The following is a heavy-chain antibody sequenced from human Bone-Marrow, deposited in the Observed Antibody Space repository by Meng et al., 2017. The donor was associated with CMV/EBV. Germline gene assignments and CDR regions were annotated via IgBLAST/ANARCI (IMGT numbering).Heavy chain of an antibody. Sequence: GESLKISCAASGFTFNNYAIHWVRQAPGKGLEWVAFIRYDGSNKYYADSVKGRFTISRDNSKNTLYLQMNSLRAEDTAVYYCARENKWELLPLDYWGQGTLVTVSS. CDR3: ARENKWELLPLDY. D-gene: IGHD1-26*01. J-gene: IGHJ4*02. V-gene: IGHV3-30*02. CDR1: GFTFNNYA. CDR2: IRYDGSNK.